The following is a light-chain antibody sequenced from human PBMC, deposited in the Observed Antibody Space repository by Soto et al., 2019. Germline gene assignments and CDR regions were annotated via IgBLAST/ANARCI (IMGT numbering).Light chain of an antibody. V-gene: IGKV3-15*01. CDR3: QQYSNWPLT. Sequence: EILVTQSPATLSVSQGERATLSCRASQSVSSNLAWYQQKPGQAPRLLIFGASTRASGIPARFSASGSGTEFSLTISSLQSEDFAVYYCQQYSNWPLTFGGGTKVDIK. J-gene: IGKJ4*01. CDR1: QSVSSN. CDR2: GAS.